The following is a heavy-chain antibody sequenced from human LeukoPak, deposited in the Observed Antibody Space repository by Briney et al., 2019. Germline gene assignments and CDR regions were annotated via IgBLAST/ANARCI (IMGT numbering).Heavy chain of an antibody. CDR2: ITGSGDTT. D-gene: IGHD6-19*01. Sequence: GGSLRLSCVASGFTFSSYAMSWVRQAPGKGLEWVSGITGSGDTTFYADSVKGRFTISRDNAKNTVYLQMNSLRAEDTAVYYCARESGLAVAGTWYGMDVWGQGTTVTVSS. CDR1: GFTFSSYA. V-gene: IGHV3-23*01. J-gene: IGHJ6*02. CDR3: ARESGLAVAGTWYGMDV.